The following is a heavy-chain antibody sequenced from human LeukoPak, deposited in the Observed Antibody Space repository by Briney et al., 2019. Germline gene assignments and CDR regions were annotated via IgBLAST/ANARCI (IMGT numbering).Heavy chain of an antibody. Sequence: GGSLRLSCAASGFTFRSYSMHWVRQAPGKGLEWEAAISYDGSNKNYADSVKGRFTISRDNSKNTLYLQMNSLRAEDTAVYYCARAKGGIDAFDIWGQGTMVTVSS. CDR3: ARAKGGIDAFDI. D-gene: IGHD3-16*01. J-gene: IGHJ3*02. V-gene: IGHV3-30*04. CDR1: GFTFRSYS. CDR2: ISYDGSNK.